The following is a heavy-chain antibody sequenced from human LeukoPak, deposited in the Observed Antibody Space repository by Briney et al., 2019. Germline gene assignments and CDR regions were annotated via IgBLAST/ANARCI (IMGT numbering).Heavy chain of an antibody. J-gene: IGHJ6*03. CDR1: GGSISSGGYY. V-gene: IGHV4-31*03. CDR3: ARDRWQLVPPYYYYYMDV. Sequence: SETLCLTCTVSGGSISSGGYYWSWIRQHPGKGLEWIGYIYYSGSTYYNPSLKSRVTISVDTSKNQFSLKLSSVTAADTAVYYCARDRWQLVPPYYYYYMDVWGKGTTVTVSS. CDR2: IYYSGST. D-gene: IGHD6-13*01.